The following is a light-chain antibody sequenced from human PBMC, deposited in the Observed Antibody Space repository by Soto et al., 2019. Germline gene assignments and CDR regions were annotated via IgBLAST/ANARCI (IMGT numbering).Light chain of an antibody. CDR3: HQYNNWPT. Sequence: EIVFTQSPATLSVSPGERVSLSFRASQSVGSELAWYQQKPGQAPRLLIYGASTRATDIPVRFSGSGSGTEFTLTISSLQSEDFAVYYCHQYNNWPTFGQGTKVDIK. V-gene: IGKV3-15*01. J-gene: IGKJ1*01. CDR2: GAS. CDR1: QSVGSE.